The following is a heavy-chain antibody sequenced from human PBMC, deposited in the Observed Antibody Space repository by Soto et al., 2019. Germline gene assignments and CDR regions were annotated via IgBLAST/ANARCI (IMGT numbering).Heavy chain of an antibody. CDR2: IWYDGNNK. D-gene: IGHD5-12*01. CDR3: ARDPFEFGGYALPFDY. CDR1: GFTFSTYG. Sequence: QVQLVESGGGVVQPGGSLRLSCAASGFTFSTYGMHWVRQAPGKGLEWVAVIWYDGNNKYYADSVRGRFTISRDNSKDTLYLQMNSLRDEDTAVYYCARDPFEFGGYALPFDYWGQGTLVTVSS. J-gene: IGHJ4*02. V-gene: IGHV3-33*01.